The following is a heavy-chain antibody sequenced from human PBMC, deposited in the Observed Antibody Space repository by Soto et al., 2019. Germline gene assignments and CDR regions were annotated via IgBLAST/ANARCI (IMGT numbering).Heavy chain of an antibody. CDR1: GGSISSGGYY. CDR3: ARKYSSGWYHFDY. CDR2: IYYSGST. V-gene: IGHV4-31*03. D-gene: IGHD6-19*01. J-gene: IGHJ4*02. Sequence: SETLSLTCTVSGGSISSGGYYWSWIRQHPGKGLEWIGYIYYSGSTYYNPSLKSRVTISVDTSKNQFSLKLSSVTAADTAVYYCARKYSSGWYHFDYWGQGTLVTVSS.